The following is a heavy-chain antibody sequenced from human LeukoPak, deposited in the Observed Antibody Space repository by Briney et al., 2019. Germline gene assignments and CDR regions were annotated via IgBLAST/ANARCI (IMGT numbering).Heavy chain of an antibody. CDR1: GGTFSSYA. J-gene: IGHJ4*02. V-gene: IGHV1-69*05. CDR3: ARERGALPGPNPFDY. Sequence: EASVKVSCKASGGTFSSYAISWVRQAPGQGLEWMGGIIPIFGTANYAQKFQGRVTITTDESTSTAYMELSSLRSEDTAVYYCARERGALPGPNPFDYWGQGTLVTVSS. D-gene: IGHD1-14*01. CDR2: IIPIFGTA.